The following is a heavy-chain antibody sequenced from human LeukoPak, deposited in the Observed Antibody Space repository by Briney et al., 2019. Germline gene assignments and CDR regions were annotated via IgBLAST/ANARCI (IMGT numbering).Heavy chain of an antibody. D-gene: IGHD5-24*01. CDR3: ARGRRDGYSGPWYFDL. V-gene: IGHV4-34*01. Sequence: SETLSLTCAVYGGSFSGYCWSWIRQSPGKGLEWIGEINYSGSTNYNPSLKSRVTTSVDTSKNQFSLKLSSVTAADTAVYYCARGRRDGYSGPWYFDLWGRGTLVTVSS. CDR2: INYSGST. CDR1: GGSFSGYC. J-gene: IGHJ2*01.